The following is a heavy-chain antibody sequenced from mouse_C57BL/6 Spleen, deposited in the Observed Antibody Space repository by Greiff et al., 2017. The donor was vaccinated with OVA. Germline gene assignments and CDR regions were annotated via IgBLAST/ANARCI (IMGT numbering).Heavy chain of an antibody. CDR3: ARGDYDGDYDAMDD. V-gene: IGHV5-17*01. D-gene: IGHD2-4*01. Sequence: EVQGVESGGGLVKPGGSLKLSCAASGFTFSDYGMHWVRQAPEKGLEWVAYISRGSSTIYYADRVKGRFTISRDNAKNTLFLQMTSLRSEDTAMYYWARGDYDGDYDAMDDWGQGTSVTVAS. CDR1: GFTFSDYG. J-gene: IGHJ4*01. CDR2: ISRGSSTI.